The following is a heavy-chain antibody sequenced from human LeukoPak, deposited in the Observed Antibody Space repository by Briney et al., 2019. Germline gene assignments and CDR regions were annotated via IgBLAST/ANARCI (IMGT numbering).Heavy chain of an antibody. CDR1: GYTFTSYG. Sequence: ASVKVSCKASGYTFTSYGISWVRQAPGQGLEWMGWISAYNGNTNYAQKLQGRVTMTTDTSTSTAYMELRSLRSDDTAVYYCARAYYYDSSGYYVYYFDYWGQGTLVTVSS. V-gene: IGHV1-18*01. CDR3: ARAYYYDSSGYYVYYFDY. J-gene: IGHJ4*02. D-gene: IGHD3-22*01. CDR2: ISAYNGNT.